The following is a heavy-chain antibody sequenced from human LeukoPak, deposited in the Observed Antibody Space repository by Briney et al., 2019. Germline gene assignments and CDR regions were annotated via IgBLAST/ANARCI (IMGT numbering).Heavy chain of an antibody. CDR3: ARGGYSYTTSHPY. CDR1: GFTFSSYA. Sequence: GGSLRLSCAASGFTFSSYAMSWVRQAPGKGLEWVSAISGSGGSTYYADSVKGRFTISRDNAKNSLYLQMNSLRAEDTAVYYCARGGYSYTTSHPYWGQGTLVTVSS. CDR2: ISGSGGST. D-gene: IGHD5-18*01. V-gene: IGHV3-23*01. J-gene: IGHJ4*02.